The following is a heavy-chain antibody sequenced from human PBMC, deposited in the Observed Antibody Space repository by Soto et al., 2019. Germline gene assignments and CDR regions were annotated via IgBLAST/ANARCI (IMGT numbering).Heavy chain of an antibody. D-gene: IGHD3-10*01. V-gene: IGHV1-69*13. CDR2: IIPIFGTA. CDR1: GYTFTSYD. J-gene: IGHJ4*02. CDR3: ASHPGSGSPTYYFDY. Sequence: SVKVSCKASGYTFTSYDINWVRQATGQGLEWMGGIIPIFGTANYAQKFQGRVTITADESTSTAYMELSSLRSEDTAVYYCASHPGSGSPTYYFDYWGQGTLVTVSS.